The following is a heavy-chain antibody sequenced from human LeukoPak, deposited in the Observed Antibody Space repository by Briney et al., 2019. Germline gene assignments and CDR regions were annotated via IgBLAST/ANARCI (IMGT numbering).Heavy chain of an antibody. D-gene: IGHD3-10*01. Sequence: GGSLRLSCGASGFTFRRFGMHWVRQAPGKGLEWVAFIQDDGSPKYYAGSVKGRFSISRDNSKNTMYLQMNSLRAEDTALYYCARVYGSRSYGLDYWGQGTLVTVSS. CDR2: IQDDGSPK. CDR1: GFTFRRFG. CDR3: ARVYGSRSYGLDY. V-gene: IGHV3-30*02. J-gene: IGHJ4*02.